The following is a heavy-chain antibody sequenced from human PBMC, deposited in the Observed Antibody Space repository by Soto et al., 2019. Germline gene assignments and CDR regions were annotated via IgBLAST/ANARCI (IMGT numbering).Heavy chain of an antibody. V-gene: IGHV1-69*01. CDR3: ASGASRWYPYFFDS. CDR1: EGTFNSYA. D-gene: IGHD6-13*01. J-gene: IGHJ4*02. Sequence: QAQVVQSGAEVRKPGSSVKLSCKASEGTFNSYAIAWVRQAPGQGLEWMGGIIPYYNTLNYAQKFQDRVTITADDSTTTVYMALSSLRSDDTAVSFCASGASRWYPYFFDSWAQGTLVTVSS. CDR2: IIPYYNTL.